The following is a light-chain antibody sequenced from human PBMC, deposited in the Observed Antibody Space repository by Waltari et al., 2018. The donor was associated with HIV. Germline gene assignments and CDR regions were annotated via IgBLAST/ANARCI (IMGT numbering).Light chain of an antibody. CDR2: KDT. J-gene: IGLJ1*01. V-gene: IGLV1-47*01. CDR3: VGWDSRLRGYV. Sequence: QSVLTQSPSASGAPGPRVTISCSGRRSKFENDNVSWYQQFPGAAPKLLIYKDTQRPSGVPDRFTGSKSGTSASLAIGGLRSDDEADYYCVGWDSRLRGYVFGAGTKVTVL. CDR1: RSKFENDN.